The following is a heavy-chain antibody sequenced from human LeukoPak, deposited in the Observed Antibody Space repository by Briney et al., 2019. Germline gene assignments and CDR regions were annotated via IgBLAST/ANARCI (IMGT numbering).Heavy chain of an antibody. V-gene: IGHV3-30*03. J-gene: IGHJ4*02. CDR3: ARDSSRVEDQGDFDY. CDR2: ISYDGSNK. CDR1: GFTFSSYG. Sequence: GGSLRLSCAASGFTFSSYGMHWVRQAPGKGLGWVAVISYDGSNKYYADSVKGRFTISRDNSKNTLYLQMNSLRAEDTAVYYCARDSSRVEDQGDFDYWGQGTLVTVSS.